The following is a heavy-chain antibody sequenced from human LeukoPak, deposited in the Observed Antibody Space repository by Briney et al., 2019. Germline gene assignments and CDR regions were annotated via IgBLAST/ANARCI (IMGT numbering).Heavy chain of an antibody. D-gene: IGHD3-16*01. CDR2: INGGGDST. CDR3: VKGPYYESPALDS. V-gene: IGHV3-23*01. CDR1: EFTFRDFG. Sequence: GGSLRLSCAASEFTFRDFGMNWVRQTPEKGLEWISHINGGGDSTHYADSVKGRFTISRDNSQNTLYVQMNSLRAEDSALYYCVKGPYYESPALDSWGQGTLVTVSS. J-gene: IGHJ4*02.